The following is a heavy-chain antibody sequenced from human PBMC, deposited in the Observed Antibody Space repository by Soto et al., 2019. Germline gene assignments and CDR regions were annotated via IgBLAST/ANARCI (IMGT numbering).Heavy chain of an antibody. CDR2: IYYSGST. CDR1: GGSISSGDYY. D-gene: IGHD3-3*01. CDR3: ARVVYGNSKRFLARWFDP. Sequence: QVQLQESGPGLVKPSQTLSLTCTVSGGSISSGDYYWSWIRQPPGKGLEWIGYIYYSGSTYYNPSLKRRVTISVDTSKNQFSLKLSSVTAADTAVYYCARVVYGNSKRFLARWFDPWGQGTLVTVSS. V-gene: IGHV4-30-4*01. J-gene: IGHJ5*02.